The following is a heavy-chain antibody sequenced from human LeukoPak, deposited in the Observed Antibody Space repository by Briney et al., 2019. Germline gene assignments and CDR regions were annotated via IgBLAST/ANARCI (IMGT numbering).Heavy chain of an antibody. CDR3: ARGVVGIIPPDF. Sequence: PGGSLRLSCVASGFTVSSSYMSWVRQAPGKGLEWVSLIYAEASTYYADSVKGRFTISRDNSKNTLYLQMNSLRAEDTAIYYCARGVVGIIPPDFWGQGTLVTVSS. V-gene: IGHV3-53*01. CDR1: GFTVSSSY. CDR2: IYAEAST. D-gene: IGHD3-10*01. J-gene: IGHJ4*02.